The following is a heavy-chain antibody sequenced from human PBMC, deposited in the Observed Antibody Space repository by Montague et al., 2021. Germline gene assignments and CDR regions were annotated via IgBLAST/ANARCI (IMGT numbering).Heavy chain of an antibody. Sequence: SLRLSCAASGFTFSNFWMHWVPQAPGKGLVWVSRIVGDGHYKNYADSVQGRFTISRDNAENTLYLQMDGLRVGDTAVYYCVRDGDGFNFDYWGHGTLVTVSS. J-gene: IGHJ4*01. V-gene: IGHV3-74*01. D-gene: IGHD5-24*01. CDR1: GFTFSNFW. CDR3: VRDGDGFNFDY. CDR2: IVGDGHYK.